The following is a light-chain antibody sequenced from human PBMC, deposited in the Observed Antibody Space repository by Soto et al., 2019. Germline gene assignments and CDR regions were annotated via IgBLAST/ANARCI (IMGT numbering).Light chain of an antibody. V-gene: IGKV3-11*01. CDR2: DAS. Sequence: EIVLTQSPATLSLSPGERATLSCRASQSVSSYLAWYQQKPGQAPRLLIYDASNRATGIPARFSGSGSGTDFTLTISRLEPEDFAVYYCQQYGRSPWTFGQGTKVDI. CDR1: QSVSSY. CDR3: QQYGRSPWT. J-gene: IGKJ1*01.